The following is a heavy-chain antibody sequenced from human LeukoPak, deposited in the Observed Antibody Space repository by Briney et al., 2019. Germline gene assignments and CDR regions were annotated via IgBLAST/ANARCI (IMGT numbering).Heavy chain of an antibody. V-gene: IGHV1-2*02. D-gene: IGHD6-19*01. J-gene: IGHJ4*02. CDR3: AREEGTIAVAGMGWPRLGY. CDR2: INPNSGGT. Sequence: ASVKVSCKASGYTFTGYYMHWVRQAPGQGLEWMGWINPNSGGTNYAQKFQGRVTMTRDTSISTAYMELSRLRSDDTAVYYCAREEGTIAVAGMGWPRLGYWGQGTLVTVSS. CDR1: GYTFTGYY.